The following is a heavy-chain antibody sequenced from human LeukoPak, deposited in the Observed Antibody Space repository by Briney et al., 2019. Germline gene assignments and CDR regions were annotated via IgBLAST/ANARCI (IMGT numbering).Heavy chain of an antibody. Sequence: GGSLRLSCAASGLTFSSYWMHWVRQAPGKGLEWVSAISGSGGSTYYADSVKGRFTISRDNSKNTLYLQMNSLRAEDTAVYYCAKDLTTFVPFDYWGQGTLVTVSS. D-gene: IGHD4-17*01. CDR3: AKDLTTFVPFDY. CDR1: GLTFSSYW. CDR2: ISGSGGST. J-gene: IGHJ4*02. V-gene: IGHV3-23*01.